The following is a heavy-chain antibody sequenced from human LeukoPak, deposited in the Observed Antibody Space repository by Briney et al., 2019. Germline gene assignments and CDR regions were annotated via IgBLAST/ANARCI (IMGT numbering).Heavy chain of an antibody. J-gene: IGHJ1*01. CDR3: ARQYYYDGSGPFQH. CDR1: GGSISSYY. V-gene: IGHV4-59*08. D-gene: IGHD3-22*01. CDR2: IYYSGSTY. Sequence: TPSETLSLTCTGSGGSISSYYWSWIRQPPGKGLEWIGYIYYSGSTYYYNPSLKSRVTMSVDTSKNQFSLKLSSVTAADTAVYYCARQYYYDGSGPFQHWGQGTLVTVSS.